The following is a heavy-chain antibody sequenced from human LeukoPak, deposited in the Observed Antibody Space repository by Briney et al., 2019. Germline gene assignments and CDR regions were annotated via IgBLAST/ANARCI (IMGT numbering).Heavy chain of an antibody. J-gene: IGHJ4*02. CDR3: ARDLGGNPWYFDY. V-gene: IGHV4-59*01. D-gene: IGHD1-14*01. CDR1: GGTIRSYY. Sequence: SETLSLTCTVSGGTIRSYYWSWIRQPPGKGLEWIGNIYYSGSTNVHPSLKSRVTISVDTSKNQLSLDLSSVTTADTAVYHCARDLGGNPWYFDYWGQGILVTVSS. CDR2: IYYSGST.